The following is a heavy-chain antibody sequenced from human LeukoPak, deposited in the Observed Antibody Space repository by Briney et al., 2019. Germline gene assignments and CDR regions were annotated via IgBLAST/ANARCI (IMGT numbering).Heavy chain of an antibody. D-gene: IGHD3-22*01. CDR1: GFTFSSYA. CDR3: AKGALEYYYDSSGYSDY. J-gene: IGHJ4*02. Sequence: PGGSLRLSCAASGFTFSSYAMSWVRQAPGKGLEWVSAISGSGGSTYYADSVKGRFTISRDNSKNTLYLQMNSLRAEDTAVYYCAKGALEYYYDSSGYSDYWGQGTLVTVSS. V-gene: IGHV3-23*01. CDR2: ISGSGGST.